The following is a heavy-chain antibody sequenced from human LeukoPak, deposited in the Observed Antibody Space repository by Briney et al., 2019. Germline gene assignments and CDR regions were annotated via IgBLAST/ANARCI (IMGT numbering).Heavy chain of an antibody. Sequence: KPSETLSLTCTVSGGSISSGGYYWNWIRQPPGKGLEWIGYFYHAGSTYYNPSLKSRVTISVDTSKNQFSLNLNSVTAADTAMYYCARGDYYGSGSRYFDYWGQGIQVTVSS. D-gene: IGHD3-10*01. CDR3: ARGDYYGSGSRYFDY. J-gene: IGHJ4*02. V-gene: IGHV4-30-2*01. CDR2: FYHAGST. CDR1: GGSISSGGYY.